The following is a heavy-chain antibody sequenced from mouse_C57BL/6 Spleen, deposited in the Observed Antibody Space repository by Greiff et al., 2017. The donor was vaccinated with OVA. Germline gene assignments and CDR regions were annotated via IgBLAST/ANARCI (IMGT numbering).Heavy chain of an antibody. CDR1: GYAFSSYW. Sequence: QVQLKESGAELVKPGASVKISCKASGYAFSSYWMNWVKQRPGKGLEWIGQIYPGDGDTNYNGKFKGKATLTADKSSSTAYMQLSSLTSEDSAVYFCARSPTVVSHYAMDYWGQGTSVTVSS. D-gene: IGHD1-1*01. V-gene: IGHV1-80*01. J-gene: IGHJ4*01. CDR3: ARSPTVVSHYAMDY. CDR2: IYPGDGDT.